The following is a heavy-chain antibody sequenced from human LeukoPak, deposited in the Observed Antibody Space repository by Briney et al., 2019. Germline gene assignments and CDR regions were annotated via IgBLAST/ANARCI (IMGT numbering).Heavy chain of an antibody. D-gene: IGHD3-10*01. CDR2: VHYSGST. V-gene: IGHV4-39*01. Sequence: PSETLSLTCSVSGGSISSSSYFWGWIRQPPGTGLEWIASVHYSGSTYYNPSLKSRLTISVDTSKSQFSLKLSSVTAADTAVYFCARQLYVSGSYYAPMDVWGKGTTVTISS. CDR3: ARQLYVSGSYYAPMDV. J-gene: IGHJ6*03. CDR1: GGSISSSSYF.